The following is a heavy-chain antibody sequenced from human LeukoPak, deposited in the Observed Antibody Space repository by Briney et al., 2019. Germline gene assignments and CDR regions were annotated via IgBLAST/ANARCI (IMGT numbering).Heavy chain of an antibody. CDR1: GGSFSGYY. CDR2: IDHSGST. Sequence: ASETLSLTCAVYGGSFSGYYWSWIRQPPGKGLEWIGEIDHSGSTNYNPSLKSRVTISVDTSKNQFSLKLSSVTAADTAVYYCARATMIVVVSNRTRDFDYWGQGTLVTVSS. CDR3: ARATMIVVVSNRTRDFDY. D-gene: IGHD3-22*01. J-gene: IGHJ4*02. V-gene: IGHV4-34*01.